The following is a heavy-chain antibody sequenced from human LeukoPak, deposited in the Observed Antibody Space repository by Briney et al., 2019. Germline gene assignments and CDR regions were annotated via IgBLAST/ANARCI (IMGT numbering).Heavy chain of an antibody. CDR2: VYYSGST. J-gene: IGHJ3*02. CDR1: GGSISTYY. V-gene: IGHV4-59*12. CDR3: ARGSITVVPAFDI. Sequence: SETLSLTCTVSGGSISTYYWSWIRQPPGKGLEWIGCVYYSGSTNYNPSLKSRGTMSVDTSKNQFSLKLSSVTAADTAVYYCARGSITVVPAFDIWGQGTMVTLSS. D-gene: IGHD4-23*01.